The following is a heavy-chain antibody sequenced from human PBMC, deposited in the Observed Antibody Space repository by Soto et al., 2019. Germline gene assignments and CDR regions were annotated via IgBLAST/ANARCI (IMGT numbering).Heavy chain of an antibody. CDR2: INSDGSST. CDR1: GFTFSSYW. J-gene: IGHJ4*02. V-gene: IGHV3-74*01. D-gene: IGHD2-15*01. CDR3: ERGDGRYCSGGTLDY. Sequence: EVQLVESGGGLVQPGGSLRLSCAASGFTFSSYWMHWVRQAPGKGLVWVSRINSDGSSTSYADSVKGRFTISRDNAKKPWNRQRNSLGAEDTVVNYCERGDGRYCSGGTLDYWGREPWSPSPQ.